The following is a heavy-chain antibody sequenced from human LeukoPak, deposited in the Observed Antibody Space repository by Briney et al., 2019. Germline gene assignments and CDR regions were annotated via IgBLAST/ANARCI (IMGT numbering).Heavy chain of an antibody. CDR1: GFNFRTYG. Sequence: GGSLRLSCAASGFNFRTYGMHWVRQAPGKGLEWVAFIQFDESSKNYADSVKGRFTISRVNSKNTVYLQVNSLRAEDTAVYYCAKEDGTVVVSTFGDWGQGTLVTVSS. CDR2: IQFDESSK. D-gene: IGHD3-22*01. V-gene: IGHV3-30*02. J-gene: IGHJ4*02. CDR3: AKEDGTVVVSTFGD.